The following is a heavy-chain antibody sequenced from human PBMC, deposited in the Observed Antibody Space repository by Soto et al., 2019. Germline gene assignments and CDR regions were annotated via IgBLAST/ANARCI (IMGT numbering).Heavy chain of an antibody. CDR1: GDSVSNNNAA. CDR3: AIAPIAVPGTWYLHN. D-gene: IGHD6-19*01. V-gene: IGHV6-1*01. CDR2: TYYRSKWYH. J-gene: IGHJ4*02. Sequence: PSQTLSLTCAISGDSVSNNNAAWNWIRQSPSRGLEWLGRTYYRSKWYHDYSGSVKSRMTINPDTSKNQFSLQLNSVTPDDTAVYYCAIAPIAVPGTWYLHNWGQGTLVTVSS.